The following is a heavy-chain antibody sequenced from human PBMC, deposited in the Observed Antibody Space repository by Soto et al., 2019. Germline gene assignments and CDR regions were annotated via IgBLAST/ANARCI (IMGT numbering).Heavy chain of an antibody. J-gene: IGHJ6*02. V-gene: IGHV4-34*01. Sequence: SETLSLTCAVYGGSFSCYYWSWIRQPPGKGLEWIGEINHSGSTNYNPSLKSRVTISVDTSKNQFSLKLSSVTAADTAVYYCARIVVVPAATIYYYYGMDVWGQGTTVTVSS. CDR3: ARIVVVPAATIYYYYGMDV. D-gene: IGHD2-2*01. CDR1: GGSFSCYY. CDR2: INHSGST.